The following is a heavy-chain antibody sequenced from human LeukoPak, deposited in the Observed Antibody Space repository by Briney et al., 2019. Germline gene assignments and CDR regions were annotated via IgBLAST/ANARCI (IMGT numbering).Heavy chain of an antibody. CDR2: FDPEDGET. V-gene: IGHV1-24*01. D-gene: IGHD4-17*01. Sequence: GASAKVSCKVSGYTLTELSMHWVRQAPGKGLEWMGGFDPEDGETIYAQKFQGRVTMTEDTSTDTAYMELRSLRSEDTAAYYCSTVAGGDYADYWGQGTLVTVSS. CDR1: GYTLTELS. J-gene: IGHJ4*02. CDR3: STVAGGDYADY.